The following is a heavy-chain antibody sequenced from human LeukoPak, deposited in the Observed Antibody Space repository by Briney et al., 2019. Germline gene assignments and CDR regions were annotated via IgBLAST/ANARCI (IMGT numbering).Heavy chain of an antibody. CDR2: INTNTGNP. V-gene: IGHV7-4-1*02. Sequence: ASVKVSCKVSGYTLTELSMHWVRQAPGKGLEWMGWINTNTGNPTYAQGFTGRFVFSLDTSVSTAYLQISSLKAEDTAVYYCARGRDYGDYSYYFDYWGQGTLVTVSS. CDR3: ARGRDYGDYSYYFDY. D-gene: IGHD4-17*01. CDR1: GYTLTELS. J-gene: IGHJ4*02.